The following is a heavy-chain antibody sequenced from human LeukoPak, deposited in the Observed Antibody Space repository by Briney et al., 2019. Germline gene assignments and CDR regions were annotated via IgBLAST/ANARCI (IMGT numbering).Heavy chain of an antibody. CDR3: ARDRGHWGSSAFDV. J-gene: IGHJ3*01. D-gene: IGHD7-27*01. CDR1: GGPISSGGHY. V-gene: IGHV4-31*03. Sequence: SETLSLTCTVSGGPISSGGHYWIWIRQNPGTGLEWLAYIYYSGATFYDPSLKSRATISLGTSDNQFSLILNSVTAADTAVYYCARDRGHWGSSAFDVWGQGTMVTVSS. CDR2: IYYSGAT.